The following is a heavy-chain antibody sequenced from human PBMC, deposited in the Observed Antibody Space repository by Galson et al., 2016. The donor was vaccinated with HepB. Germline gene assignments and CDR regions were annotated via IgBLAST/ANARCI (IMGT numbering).Heavy chain of an antibody. CDR2: IRSKSNNYAT. CDR1: GLTFSDSA. Sequence: SLRLSCAASGLTFSDSAMHWVRQASGKGLEWVGRIRSKSNNYATAYAASVKGRFTISRDDSKRMAFLQMNSLRPEDTAVYYCAKDHPGSSWEDYYYYGMDVWGQGTTVTVSS. CDR3: AKDHPGSSWEDYYYYGMDV. J-gene: IGHJ6*02. V-gene: IGHV3-73*01. D-gene: IGHD6-13*01.